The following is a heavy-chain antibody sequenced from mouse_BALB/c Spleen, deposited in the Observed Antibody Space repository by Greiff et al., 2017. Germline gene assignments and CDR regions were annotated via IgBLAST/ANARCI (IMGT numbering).Heavy chain of an antibody. CDR3: ARGDAMDY. CDR1: GFTFSSYA. V-gene: IGHV5-6-5*01. J-gene: IGHJ4*01. Sequence: EVKVVESGGGLVKPGGSLKLSCAASGFTFSSYAMSWVRQTPEKRLEWVASISSGGSTYYPDSVKGRFTISRDNARNILYLQMSSLRSEDTAMYYCARGDAMDYWGQGTSVTVSS. CDR2: ISSGGST.